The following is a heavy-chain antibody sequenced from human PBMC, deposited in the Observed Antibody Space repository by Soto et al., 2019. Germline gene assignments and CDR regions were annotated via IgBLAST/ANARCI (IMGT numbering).Heavy chain of an antibody. V-gene: IGHV4-59*01. CDR2: IYYSGST. CDR1: GGSISSYY. J-gene: IGHJ4*02. Sequence: SETLSLTCTVSGGSISSYYWSWIRQPPGKGLEWIGYIYYSGSTNYNPSLKSRVTISVDTSKNQFSLRLSSVTAADTAVYYCARKVEHTGFDHWGQGTLVTVSS. CDR3: ARKVEHTGFDH.